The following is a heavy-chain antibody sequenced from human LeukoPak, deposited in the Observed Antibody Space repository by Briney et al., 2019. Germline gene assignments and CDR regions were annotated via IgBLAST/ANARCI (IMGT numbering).Heavy chain of an antibody. CDR1: GFPFSYYA. D-gene: IGHD2-21*01. CDR3: VKDNPVCES. V-gene: IGHV3-30*02. Sequence: GGSLRLSCAASGFPFSYYAMSWVRQAPGKGLEWVAFIRFDESDKFYADSVKGRFTISRDISKNTLFLEMNGLRVDDTALYYCVKDNPVCESWGQGTLVIVSS. CDR2: IRFDESDK. J-gene: IGHJ5*02.